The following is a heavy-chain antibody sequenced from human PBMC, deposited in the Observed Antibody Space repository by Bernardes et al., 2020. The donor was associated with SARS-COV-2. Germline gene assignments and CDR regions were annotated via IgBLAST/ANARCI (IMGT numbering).Heavy chain of an antibody. V-gene: IGHV5-51*01. D-gene: IGHD4-17*01. CDR1: GYSFISYW. Sequence: GESLKISCKGSGYSFISYWIGWVRQKPGKGLEWVGIIFPADSDTEYSPSFQGQVTISADKSLTTAYLQWSSLKASDTAIYYCARRPSLYGDFDYWGPGTLVTVSS. J-gene: IGHJ4*02. CDR2: IFPADSDT. CDR3: ARRPSLYGDFDY.